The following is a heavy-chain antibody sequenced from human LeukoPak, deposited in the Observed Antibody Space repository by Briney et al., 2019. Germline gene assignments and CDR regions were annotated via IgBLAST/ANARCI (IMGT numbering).Heavy chain of an antibody. Sequence: PSETLSLTCTVSGGSISSYYWSWIRQPPGKGLEWIGYIYYSGSTNYNPSLKSRVTISVDTSKNQFSLKLSSVTAADTAVYYCARGSGWYGPEDYWGQGTLVTVPS. J-gene: IGHJ4*02. V-gene: IGHV4-59*01. D-gene: IGHD6-19*01. CDR3: ARGSGWYGPEDY. CDR2: IYYSGST. CDR1: GGSISSYY.